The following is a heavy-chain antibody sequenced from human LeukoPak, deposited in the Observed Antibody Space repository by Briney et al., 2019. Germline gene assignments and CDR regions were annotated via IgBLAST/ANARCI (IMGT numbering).Heavy chain of an antibody. CDR1: GFTFGTFA. D-gene: IGHD2-15*01. V-gene: IGHV3-23*01. CDR2: ISGSANST. J-gene: IGHJ4*02. CDR3: AKGIIGSSYSGLDY. Sequence: GGSLRLSCAASGFTFGTFAMSWVRQAPGKGLEWVSSISGSANSTYYADSVKGRFTISRDTAKNTLSLQMNSLRAEDTAAYFCAKGIIGSSYSGLDYWGQGTLVTVSS.